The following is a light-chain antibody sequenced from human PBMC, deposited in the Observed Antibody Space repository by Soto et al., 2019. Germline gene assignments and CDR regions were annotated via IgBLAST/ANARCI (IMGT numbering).Light chain of an antibody. V-gene: IGKV1-6*01. CDR3: LQDYSYPRT. CDR1: QDIRNE. CDR2: GAS. Sequence: AIQMTQSTASLSASVGDRVTITCRASQDIRNELGWYQQKPGQAPKLLIYGASILQAGAPARFSGIGSGTDFTLTISSLQPEDFATYYCLQDYSYPRTFGQGTKV. J-gene: IGKJ1*01.